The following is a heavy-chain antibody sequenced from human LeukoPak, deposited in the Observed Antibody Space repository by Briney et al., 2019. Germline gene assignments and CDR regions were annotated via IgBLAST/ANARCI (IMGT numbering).Heavy chain of an antibody. J-gene: IGHJ4*02. CDR3: ARVHCSGGNCDFDY. V-gene: IGHV3-23*01. D-gene: IGHD2-15*01. CDR2: ISGSGATT. Sequence: GGSLRLSCAASGFTFSNYAMSWVRQAPGKGLEWVSVISGSGATTYYADSVKGRFTISRDNSKNTLYLQVDSLRAEDTAVYYCARVHCSGGNCDFDYWGQGTLVTVSS. CDR1: GFTFSNYA.